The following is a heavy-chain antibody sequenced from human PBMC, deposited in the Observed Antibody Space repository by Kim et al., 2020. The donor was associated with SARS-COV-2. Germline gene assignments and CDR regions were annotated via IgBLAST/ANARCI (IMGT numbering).Heavy chain of an antibody. CDR3: ARGGVWFGELPNWFDP. D-gene: IGHD3-10*01. CDR1: GYTFTSYA. CDR2: INTNTGNP. Sequence: ASVKVSCKASGYTFTSYAMNWVRQAPGQGLEWMGWINTNTGNPTYAQGFTGRFVFSLDTSVSTAYLQISSLKAEDTAVYYCARGGVWFGELPNWFDPWGQGTLVTVSS. V-gene: IGHV7-4-1*02. J-gene: IGHJ5*02.